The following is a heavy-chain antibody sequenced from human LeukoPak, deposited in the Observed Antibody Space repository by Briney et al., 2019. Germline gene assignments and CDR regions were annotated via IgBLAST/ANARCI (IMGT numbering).Heavy chain of an antibody. Sequence: GESLKLSCKGSGYSFATYWIAWVRQMPGKGLEWMGIIYPDESNIRYSPSFQGQVTISADKSISTAYLQWSSLKASDTAMYYCSRPPSRGYSSSFEYWGQGTLATVSS. CDR2: IYPDESNI. CDR3: SRPPSRGYSSSFEY. D-gene: IGHD2-2*03. CDR1: GYSFATYW. V-gene: IGHV5-51*01. J-gene: IGHJ4*02.